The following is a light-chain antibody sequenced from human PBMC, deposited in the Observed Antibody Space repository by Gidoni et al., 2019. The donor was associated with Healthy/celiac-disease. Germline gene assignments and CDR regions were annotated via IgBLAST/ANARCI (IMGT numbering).Light chain of an antibody. V-gene: IGKV1-39*01. CDR2: AAS. CDR3: QQSYSTLPYT. CDR1: QSISSY. Sequence: DIKMTQSPSSLSASVGDRVTITCRESQSISSYLNLYQQKPGKAPKLLIYAASSLQSGVPSRFSGSGSGTDFTLTISSLQPEDFATYYCQQSYSTLPYTFGQGTKLEIK. J-gene: IGKJ2*01.